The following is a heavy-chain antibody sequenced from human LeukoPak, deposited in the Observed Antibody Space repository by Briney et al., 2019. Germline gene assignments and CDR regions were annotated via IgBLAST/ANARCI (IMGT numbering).Heavy chain of an antibody. D-gene: IGHD6-13*01. J-gene: IGHJ4*02. CDR1: GFTFDDYG. CDR3: AKDYGYSSSWYDY. Sequence: GGSLRLSCEASGFTFDDYGMHWVRQAPGKGLEWVSSTSWNSASVGYVDSAKGRFTISRDNAKKTLYLQMNSLRAEDTALYYCAKDYGYSSSWYDYWGQGTLVTVSS. CDR2: TSWNSASV. V-gene: IGHV3-9*01.